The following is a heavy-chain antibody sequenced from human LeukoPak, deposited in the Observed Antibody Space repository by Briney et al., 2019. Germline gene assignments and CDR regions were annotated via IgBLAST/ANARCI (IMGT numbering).Heavy chain of an antibody. CDR1: GFTFSSYA. J-gene: IGHJ4*02. V-gene: IGHV3-30*04. CDR3: ARAGTAAGLGMGFDS. CDR2: ISYDGSNK. Sequence: GRSLRLSCAASGFTFSSYAMHWVRQAPGKGLEWVAVISYDGSNKYYADSVKGRFTISRDNSKNTLYLQMNSLRVEDTAIYYCARAGTAAGLGMGFDSWGLGTLVTVSA. D-gene: IGHD6-13*01.